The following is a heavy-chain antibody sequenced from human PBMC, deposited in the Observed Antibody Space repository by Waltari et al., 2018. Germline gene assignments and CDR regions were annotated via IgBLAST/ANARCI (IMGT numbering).Heavy chain of an antibody. CDR1: GYTFSNYY. Sequence: QMHLVQSGAEVKKPGASVRVSCKSSGYTFSNYYINWVRQVPGRGLEWRGVINPSGGSTSYAEKFQGRITLTSDTSTSTIYMELSSLTSEDTAVYFCARDGSIFGVMYGLDVWGQGTSVTVSS. D-gene: IGHD3-3*01. CDR3: ARDGSIFGVMYGLDV. CDR2: INPSGGST. V-gene: IGHV1-46*01. J-gene: IGHJ6*02.